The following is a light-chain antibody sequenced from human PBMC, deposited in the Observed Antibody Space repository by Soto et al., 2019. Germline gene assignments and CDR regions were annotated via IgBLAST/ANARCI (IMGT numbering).Light chain of an antibody. J-gene: IGKJ2*01. CDR2: YVS. V-gene: IGKV1-39*01. Sequence: DIQLTQSPSSLSASVGDTVTISCRTNQSVSKYMNWYQQKSGIAPKPLIYYVSSLQSGVPSRFSGSGSATDFTLTISSLQPEDFATYYCQQSYDLPRTFGQGTRLDIK. CDR1: QSVSKY. CDR3: QQSYDLPRT.